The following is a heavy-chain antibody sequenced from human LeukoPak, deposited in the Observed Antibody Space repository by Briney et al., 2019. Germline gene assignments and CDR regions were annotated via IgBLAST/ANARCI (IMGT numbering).Heavy chain of an antibody. Sequence: GGSLRLSCATSGFIFSGYDMNWVRQAPGKGLEWLSFITTSSSTIYYADSVRGRFTISRDNAKNSLYLQMNSLRAEDTAVYYCASGGSGSYYWGQGTLVTVSS. CDR3: ASGGSGSYY. D-gene: IGHD3-10*01. CDR1: GFIFSGYD. V-gene: IGHV3-48*04. CDR2: ITTSSSTI. J-gene: IGHJ4*02.